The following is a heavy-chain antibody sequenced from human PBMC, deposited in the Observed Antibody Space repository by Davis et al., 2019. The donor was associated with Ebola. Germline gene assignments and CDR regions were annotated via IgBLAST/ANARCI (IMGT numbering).Heavy chain of an antibody. CDR2: ISYDGYNK. Sequence: GESLKISCAASGFTFSSYGMHWVRQAPGKGLEWVAVISYDGYNKYSADSVKGRFTISRDNSKNTLYLQMNSLRAEDTAVYYCAKVIRAVWDAFDIWGQGTMVTVSS. CDR3: AKVIRAVWDAFDI. V-gene: IGHV3-30*18. CDR1: GFTFSSYG. D-gene: IGHD2-21*01. J-gene: IGHJ3*02.